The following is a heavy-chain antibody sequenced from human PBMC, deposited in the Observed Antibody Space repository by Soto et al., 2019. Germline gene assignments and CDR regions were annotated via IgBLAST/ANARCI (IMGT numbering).Heavy chain of an antibody. CDR2: INPNTGGT. V-gene: IGHV1-2*04. CDR3: ARTIAAAVYWYFNL. CDR1: GYTFTDDS. D-gene: IGHD6-13*01. J-gene: IGHJ2*01. Sequence: ASXKDPCKASGYTFTDDSIHCVRQSPGQGLEWMGWINPNTGGTDYAQKFQGWVTVTRDTSISTAYVELRRLRSDDTAVYYCARTIAAAVYWYFNLWGRGTLVTVS.